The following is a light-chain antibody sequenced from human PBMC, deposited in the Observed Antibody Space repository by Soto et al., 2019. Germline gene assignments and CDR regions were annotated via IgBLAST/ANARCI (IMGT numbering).Light chain of an antibody. Sequence: EIVLTQSPGTLSLSPGERATLSCRSSQSVSSSYLAWYQQKPGQAPRLLIYDVSSRATGSPDRFSGSGSGTDFTLTISRLEPEDFAVYYCQQYGSSPTFGQGTKVEIK. CDR3: QQYGSSPT. J-gene: IGKJ1*01. CDR2: DVS. CDR1: QSVSSSY. V-gene: IGKV3-20*01.